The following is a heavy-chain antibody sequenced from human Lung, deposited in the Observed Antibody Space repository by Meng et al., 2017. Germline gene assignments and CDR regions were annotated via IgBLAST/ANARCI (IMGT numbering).Heavy chain of an antibody. V-gene: IGHV4-34*01. Sequence: QVQLQQWGRGLLKPSETLSLTCVGAGGSFSDYYWSWIRQPPGKGLEWIGEINHSGSTNYNPSLESRATISVDTSQNNLSLKLSSVTAADSAVYYCARGPTTMAHDFDYWGQGTLVTVSS. CDR1: GGSFSDYY. CDR3: ARGPTTMAHDFDY. J-gene: IGHJ4*02. D-gene: IGHD4-11*01. CDR2: INHSGST.